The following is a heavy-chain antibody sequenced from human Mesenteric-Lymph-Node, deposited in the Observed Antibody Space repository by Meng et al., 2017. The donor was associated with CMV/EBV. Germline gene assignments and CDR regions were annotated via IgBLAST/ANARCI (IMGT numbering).Heavy chain of an antibody. D-gene: IGHD2-2*01. V-gene: IGHV4-59*01. Sequence: SETLSLTCTVSDDSITTYYWSWIRQPPGQGLEWIAYIHSNGGTAHNPSLKSRLTISVDTAKNQFSLRLSSVTAADTAVYYCARGGYCISTNCFFDSWGQGTLVTVSS. J-gene: IGHJ4*02. CDR1: DDSITTYY. CDR2: IHSNGGT. CDR3: ARGGYCISTNCFFDS.